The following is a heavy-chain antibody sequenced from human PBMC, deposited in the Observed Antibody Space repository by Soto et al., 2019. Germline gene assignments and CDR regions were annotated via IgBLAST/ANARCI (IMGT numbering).Heavy chain of an antibody. D-gene: IGHD3-10*01. CDR3: ARATVGSGSGSYYTADDY. CDR2: IDYSGST. Sequence: PSATRSITCTVSGGSISSGGYYWSWIRQHPGKGLEWIGYIDYSGSTYYNPSLKSRVTISVDTSKHQFSLKLSSVTAADTAVYYCARATVGSGSGSYYTADDYWGQGTLVTVSS. J-gene: IGHJ4*02. CDR1: GGSISSGGYY. V-gene: IGHV4-31*03.